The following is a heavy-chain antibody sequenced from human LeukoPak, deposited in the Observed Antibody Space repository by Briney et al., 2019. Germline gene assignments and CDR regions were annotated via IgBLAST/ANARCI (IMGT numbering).Heavy chain of an antibody. CDR1: GGSISSYY. V-gene: IGHV4-4*07. CDR2: VYSSGST. Sequence: SETLSLTCTVSGGSISSYYWSWIRQPAGKGLEWIGRVYSSGSTNYNPSLRSRVTMSVDTSKSQLSLKLSSASAADTAVYYCARDEAAAGRAFDYWGQGALVTVSS. D-gene: IGHD6-13*01. J-gene: IGHJ4*02. CDR3: ARDEAAAGRAFDY.